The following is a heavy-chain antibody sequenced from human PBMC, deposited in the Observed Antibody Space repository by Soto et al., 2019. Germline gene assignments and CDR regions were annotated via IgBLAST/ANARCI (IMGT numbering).Heavy chain of an antibody. D-gene: IGHD3-3*01. CDR1: GFTFSSYG. CDR3: ARHKRDLRFLEWSYYFDY. Sequence: GSLRLSCAASGFTFSSYGMSWVRQAPGKGLEWVSAISGSGGSTYYADSVKGRFTISRDNSKNTLYLQMNSLRAEDTAVYYCARHKRDLRFLEWSYYFDYWGQGTLVTVSS. V-gene: IGHV3-23*01. CDR2: ISGSGGST. J-gene: IGHJ4*02.